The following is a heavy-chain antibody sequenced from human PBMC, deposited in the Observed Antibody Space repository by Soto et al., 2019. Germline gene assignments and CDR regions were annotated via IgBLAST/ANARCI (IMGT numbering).Heavy chain of an antibody. D-gene: IGHD3-9*01. CDR1: GGSFSGYY. Sequence: SETLSLTCAVYGGSFSGYYWSWIRQPPGKGQEWIGEINHSGSTNYNPSLKSRVTISVDTSKNQFSLKLSSVTAADTAVYYCARGELRYFDWLPFLYGMDVRGQGTTVTVSS. CDR2: INHSGST. J-gene: IGHJ6*02. CDR3: ARGELRYFDWLPFLYGMDV. V-gene: IGHV4-34*01.